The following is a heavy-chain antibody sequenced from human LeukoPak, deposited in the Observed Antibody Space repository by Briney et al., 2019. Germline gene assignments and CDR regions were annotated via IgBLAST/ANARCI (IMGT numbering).Heavy chain of an antibody. Sequence: SETLSLTCTVSGGSISSSSYYWGWIRQPPGKGLEWIGSIYYSGSTYYNPSLKSRVTISVDTSKNQFSLKLSSVTAADTAVYYCASAVTGYCSGGSCYNNYYYYMDVWGKGTTVTISS. CDR3: ASAVTGYCSGGSCYNNYYYYMDV. J-gene: IGHJ6*03. V-gene: IGHV4-39*07. D-gene: IGHD2-15*01. CDR2: IYYSGST. CDR1: GGSISSSSYY.